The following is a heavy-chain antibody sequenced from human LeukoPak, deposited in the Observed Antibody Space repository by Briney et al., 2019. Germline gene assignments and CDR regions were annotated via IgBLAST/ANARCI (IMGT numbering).Heavy chain of an antibody. V-gene: IGHV4-34*01. J-gene: IGHJ6*03. CDR1: GGSFSGYY. Sequence: SETLSLTCAVYGGSFSGYYWSWIRQPPGKGLEWIGEINHSGSTNYNPSLKSRVTISVDTSKNQFSLKLSSVTAADTAVYYCARALRDYDILTGYSYYYYYYTDVWGKGTTVTVSS. D-gene: IGHD3-9*01. CDR2: INHSGST. CDR3: ARALRDYDILTGYSYYYYYYTDV.